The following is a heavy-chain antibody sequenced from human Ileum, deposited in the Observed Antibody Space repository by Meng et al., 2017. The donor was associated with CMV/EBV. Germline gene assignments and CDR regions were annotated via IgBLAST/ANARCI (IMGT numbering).Heavy chain of an antibody. D-gene: IGHD3-16*01. Sequence: CAASGFTFSNYAMSWVRQAPGMGPEWVSGISASGGRTYDADSVKGRFTISRDNSKNTLYLQMRSLRAEDTAVYYCAGGGPATFSPFDPWGQGTLVTVSS. CDR2: ISASGGRT. CDR1: GFTFSNYA. J-gene: IGHJ5*02. V-gene: IGHV3-23*01. CDR3: AGGGPATFSPFDP.